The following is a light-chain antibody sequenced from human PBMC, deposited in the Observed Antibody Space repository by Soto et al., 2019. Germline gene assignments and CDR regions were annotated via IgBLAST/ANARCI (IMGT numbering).Light chain of an antibody. J-gene: IGKJ1*01. V-gene: IGKV3-20*01. Sequence: EIVMTQSPATLSVSPGERATLSCRASQSVSSSYLAWYQQKPGQAPRLLIYGASSRATGIPDRFSGSGSGTDFTLTISRLEPEDFAVYYCQQYGSSLGWTFGQGTKVDIK. CDR2: GAS. CDR1: QSVSSSY. CDR3: QQYGSSLGWT.